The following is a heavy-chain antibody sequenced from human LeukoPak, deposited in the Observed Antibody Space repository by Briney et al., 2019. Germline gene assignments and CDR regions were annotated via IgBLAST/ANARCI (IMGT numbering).Heavy chain of an antibody. V-gene: IGHV3-21*05. CDR3: TSLINYYDTSPTDY. D-gene: IGHD3-22*01. Sequence: GGSLRLSCSASGFSFSSYSMNWVRQAPGKGLQWVSYISPTGSDIYYADSVKGRFTISRDNARNSLFLQMNSLRAEDTAVYYCTSLINYYDTSPTDYWGQGTLVTVSS. CDR2: ISPTGSDI. CDR1: GFSFSSYS. J-gene: IGHJ4*02.